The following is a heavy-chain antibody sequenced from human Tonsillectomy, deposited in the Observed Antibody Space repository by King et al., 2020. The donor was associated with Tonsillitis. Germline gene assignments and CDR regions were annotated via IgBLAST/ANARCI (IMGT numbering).Heavy chain of an antibody. CDR2: IYYSWST. V-gene: IGHV4-59*08. J-gene: IGHJ6*04. CDR3: ARHEAGAAAGTVAV. CDR1: GGSISSYY. Sequence: VQLQESGPGLVKPSETLSLMCTVSGGSISSYYWSWIRQPPGKGLEWIGYIYYSWSTKHNPSLKSQVTTSVDTSKNQFSLKLTSVTAADTAVYYCARHEAGAAAGTVAVWGKGTTVTVSS. D-gene: IGHD6-13*01.